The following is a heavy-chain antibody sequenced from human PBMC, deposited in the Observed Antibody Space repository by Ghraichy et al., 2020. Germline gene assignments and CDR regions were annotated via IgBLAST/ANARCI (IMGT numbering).Heavy chain of an antibody. CDR1: GGTFSSYA. CDR3: ARQQWLVPYYFDY. J-gene: IGHJ4*02. V-gene: IGHV1-69*13. D-gene: IGHD6-19*01. Sequence: SVKVSCKASGGTFSSYAISWVRQAPGQGLEWMGGIIPIFGTANYAQKFQGRVTITADESTSTAYMELSSLRSEDTAVYYCARQQWLVPYYFDYWGQGTLVTVSS. CDR2: IIPIFGTA.